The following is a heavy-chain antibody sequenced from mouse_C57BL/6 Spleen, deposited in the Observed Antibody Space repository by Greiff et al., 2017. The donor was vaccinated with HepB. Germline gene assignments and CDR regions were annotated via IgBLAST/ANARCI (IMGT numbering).Heavy chain of an antibody. J-gene: IGHJ2*01. D-gene: IGHD2-4*01. CDR1: GYTFTSYW. CDR3: AIEGLRGYYFDY. Sequence: VQLQQPGAELVKPGASVKVSCKASGYTFTSYWMHWVKQRPGQGLEWIGRIHPSGSDTNYNQKFKGKATLTVDKSSSTAYMQLSSLTSEDSAVYYCAIEGLRGYYFDYWGQGTTLTVSS. V-gene: IGHV1-74*01. CDR2: IHPSGSDT.